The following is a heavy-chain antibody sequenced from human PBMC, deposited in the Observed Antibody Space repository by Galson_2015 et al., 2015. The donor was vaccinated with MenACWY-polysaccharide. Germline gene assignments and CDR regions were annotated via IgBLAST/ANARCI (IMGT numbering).Heavy chain of an antibody. Sequence: SLRLSCAASGFTFSSYAMSWVRQAPGKGLEWVTSISGTGGDTYYADSVKGRFTISRDNSKNTLYLQMYSLRAEDTALYYCAGGGISRAPQFDPWGQGTLVTVSS. D-gene: IGHD3-16*01. CDR1: GFTFSSYA. V-gene: IGHV3-23*01. J-gene: IGHJ5*02. CDR3: AGGGISRAPQFDP. CDR2: ISGTGGDT.